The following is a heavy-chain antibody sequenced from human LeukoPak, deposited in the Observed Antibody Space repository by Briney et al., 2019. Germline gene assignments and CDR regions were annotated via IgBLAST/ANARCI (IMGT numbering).Heavy chain of an antibody. D-gene: IGHD2-15*01. J-gene: IGHJ5*02. CDR2: INPNSGGT. V-gene: IGHV1-2*02. Sequence: RASVKVSCKASGYTFTGYYMHWVRQAPGQGLEWMGWINPNSGGTNYAQKFQGRVTMTRDTSISTAYMELSRLRSDDTAVYYCARAQKGYCSGGSCYSGIPWGQGTLVTVSS. CDR1: GYTFTGYY. CDR3: ARAQKGYCSGGSCYSGIP.